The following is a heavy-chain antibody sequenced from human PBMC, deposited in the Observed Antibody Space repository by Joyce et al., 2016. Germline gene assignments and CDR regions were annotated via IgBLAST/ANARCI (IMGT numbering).Heavy chain of an antibody. J-gene: IGHJ5*02. CDR1: GFTFSDHA. CDR2: ISYDGSDK. Sequence: QVQLVESGGGVVQPGTSLRLSCAASGFTFSDHAIHWVRQAPGEGLEWVALISYDGSDKYYGDSVRGRFTISRDNSKNTLSLQMDSLRAEDTAVYYCAKDDDYLEYGPFDLWGQGTLVTVSS. CDR3: AKDDDYLEYGPFDL. D-gene: IGHD4-11*01. V-gene: IGHV3-30*18.